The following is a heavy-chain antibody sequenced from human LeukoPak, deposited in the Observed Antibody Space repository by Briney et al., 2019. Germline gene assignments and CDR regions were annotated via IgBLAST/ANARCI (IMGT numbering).Heavy chain of an antibody. CDR2: VIAILDTA. V-gene: IGHV1-69*08. CDR1: GGSFSDYS. J-gene: IGHJ5*02. CDR3: VRSGYDYDWFDP. Sequence: SVKVSCKASGGSFSDYSISWVRQAPGQGLEWMGRVIAILDTAHYAQKFQGRFTITADKSTTTVYMELSSLRSDDTAVYYCVRSGYDYDWFDPWGQGTLVTVSS. D-gene: IGHD5-12*01.